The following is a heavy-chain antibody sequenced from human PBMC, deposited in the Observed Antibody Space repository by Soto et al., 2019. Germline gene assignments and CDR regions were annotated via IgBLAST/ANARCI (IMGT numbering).Heavy chain of an antibody. Sequence: SVKVSCKASGGTFSSYTISWVRQAPGQGLEWMGRIIPILGIANYAQKFQGRGTITADQSTSTAHMELSSLRSEDTAVFYCSRGVLSVVVTSGVFDFWVHGTLVPVS. CDR2: IIPILGIA. CDR1: GGTFSSYT. V-gene: IGHV1-69*02. J-gene: IGHJ3*01. D-gene: IGHD2-21*02. CDR3: SRGVLSVVVTSGVFDF.